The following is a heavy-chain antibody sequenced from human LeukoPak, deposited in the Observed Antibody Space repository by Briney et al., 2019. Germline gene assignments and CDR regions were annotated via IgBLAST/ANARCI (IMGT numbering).Heavy chain of an antibody. D-gene: IGHD6-13*01. CDR3: AKDYWSSSWPPLDAFDI. CDR1: GFTFSSYS. V-gene: IGHV3-48*04. Sequence: PGGSLRLSCAASGFTFSSYSMNWVRQAPGKGLEWVSYISSSGSTIYYADSVKGRFTISRDNAKNSLYLQMNSLRAEDTAMYYCAKDYWSSSWPPLDAFDIWGQGTMVTVSS. CDR2: ISSSGSTI. J-gene: IGHJ3*02.